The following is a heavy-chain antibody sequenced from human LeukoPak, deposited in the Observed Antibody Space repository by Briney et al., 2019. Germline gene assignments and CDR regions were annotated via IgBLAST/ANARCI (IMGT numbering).Heavy chain of an antibody. CDR2: IYYSGST. CDR3: ASGHYYGSGSYFGWFDP. CDR1: GGSISSYY. D-gene: IGHD3-10*01. Sequence: PSETLSLTCTVSGGSISSYYWSWIRQPPGKGLEWIGYIYYSGSTNYNPPLKSRVTISVDTSKNQFSLKLSSVTAADTAVYYCASGHYYGSGSYFGWFDPWGQGTLVTVSS. V-gene: IGHV4-59*08. J-gene: IGHJ5*02.